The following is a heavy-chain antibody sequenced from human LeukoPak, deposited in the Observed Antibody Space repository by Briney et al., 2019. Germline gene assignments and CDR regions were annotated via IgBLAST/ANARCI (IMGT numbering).Heavy chain of an antibody. V-gene: IGHV5-51*01. CDR3: ARHGVSYGFDY. CDR1: GYSFTSYW. D-gene: IGHD5-18*01. Sequence: GESLKISSKGSGYSFTSYWIGWVRQMPGKGLEWMGIIYPGDSDTKYSPSFQGQVTISADKSISTAYLQWSSLKASDIAMYYCARHGVSYGFDYWGQGTLVTVSS. CDR2: IYPGDSDT. J-gene: IGHJ4*02.